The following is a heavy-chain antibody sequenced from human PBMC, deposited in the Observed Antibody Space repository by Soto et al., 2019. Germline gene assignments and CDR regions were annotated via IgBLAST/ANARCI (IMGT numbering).Heavy chain of an antibody. CDR3: ARGPGSSWTGSFDY. CDR2: IYYSGST. CDR1: GGSISSGDYY. V-gene: IGHV4-30-4*01. Sequence: QVQLQESGPGLVKPSQTLSLTCTVSGGSISSGDYYWSWIRQPPGKGLEWIGYIYYSGSTYYNPSRKRRVTISVDTSKTQFSLKLSSVTAADTAVYYCARGPGSSWTGSFDYWGQGTLVTVSS. J-gene: IGHJ4*02. D-gene: IGHD6-13*01.